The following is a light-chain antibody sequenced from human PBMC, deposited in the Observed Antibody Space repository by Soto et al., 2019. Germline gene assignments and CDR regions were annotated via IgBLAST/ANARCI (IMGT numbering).Light chain of an antibody. V-gene: IGKV3-20*01. CDR2: GAS. CDR3: QQYDGSLWT. J-gene: IGKJ1*01. Sequence: EIVLTQSPGTLSLSPGERATLSYRASQSVSSSYLAWYQQKPGQAPRLLIFGASNRATGIPDSFSGSGSGTDFTLTISRLEPEDFAVYYCQQYDGSLWTFGQGTKVEIK. CDR1: QSVSSSY.